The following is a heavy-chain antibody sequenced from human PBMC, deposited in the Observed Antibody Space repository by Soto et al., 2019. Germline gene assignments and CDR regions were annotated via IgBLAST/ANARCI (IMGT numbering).Heavy chain of an antibody. CDR2: IYSSGST. D-gene: IGHD6-13*01. V-gene: IGHV4-4*07. CDR1: GGSISTYY. J-gene: IGHJ5*02. Sequence: SETLSLTCTVSGGSISTYYWTWIRQPAGKGLEWIGRIYSSGSTNYNPSLKSRITMSIDTSKNQFSLNLRSMTAADTAVYYWARIPRSTMGIPFAPWGRGPLVTV. CDR3: ARIPRSTMGIPFAP.